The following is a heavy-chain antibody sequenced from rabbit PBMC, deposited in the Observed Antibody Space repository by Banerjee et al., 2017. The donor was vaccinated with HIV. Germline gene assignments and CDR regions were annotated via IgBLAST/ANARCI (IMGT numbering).Heavy chain of an antibody. CDR1: GFSFSSSYY. Sequence: QEQLEESGGDLVKPEGSLTLTCTASGFSFSSSYYMCWVRQAPGKGLEWIGCIYGGSGSKTHYATWVKGRFTISETSSTTVTLQMTSLTAADTATYFCGGGSIYFYFNLWGQGTLVTVS. J-gene: IGHJ4*01. V-gene: IGHV1S45*01. D-gene: IGHD8-1*01. CDR3: GGGSIYFYFNL. CDR2: IYGGSGSKT.